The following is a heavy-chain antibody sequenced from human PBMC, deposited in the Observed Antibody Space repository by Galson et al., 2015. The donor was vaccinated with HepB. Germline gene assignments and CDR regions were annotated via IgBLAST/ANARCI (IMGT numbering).Heavy chain of an antibody. CDR2: IKQDASEK. J-gene: IGHJ4*02. Sequence: SLRLSCAASGFSFSTSWMTWVRQAPGKGLEWVANIKQDASEKYYVDSVKGRFTISRDNAKNSLYLQMNSLRVEDTAVYYCARAATGWQNFDYWGQGTLVTVSS. D-gene: IGHD6-19*01. CDR1: GFSFSTSW. V-gene: IGHV3-7*03. CDR3: ARAATGWQNFDY.